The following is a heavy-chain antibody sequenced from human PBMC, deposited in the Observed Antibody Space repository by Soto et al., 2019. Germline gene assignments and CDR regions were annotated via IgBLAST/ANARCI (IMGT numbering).Heavy chain of an antibody. CDR2: ISAYNGNT. J-gene: IGHJ4*02. D-gene: IGHD6-19*01. CDR3: ARVSGIYSSGWYYFDY. CDR1: GYTFTSYG. Sequence: ASVKVSCKASGYTFTSYGISWVRQAPGQGLEWMGWISAYNGNTNYAQKLQGRVTMTTDTSTSTAYMELRSLRSDDTAVYYCARVSGIYSSGWYYFDYWGQGTLVTVSS. V-gene: IGHV1-18*01.